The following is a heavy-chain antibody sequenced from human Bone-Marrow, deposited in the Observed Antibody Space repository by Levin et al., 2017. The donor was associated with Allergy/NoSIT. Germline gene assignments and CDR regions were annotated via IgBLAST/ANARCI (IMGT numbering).Heavy chain of an antibody. D-gene: IGHD2/OR15-2a*01. CDR1: GITFSSYA. Sequence: QTGGSLRLSCAASGITFSSYAMSWVRQPPGKGLEWVSAISGSVGSASYADSVKGRFTISRDNSKNALYLQMNSLRAEDTAVYYCAKDFYHNGPGYLDLWGRGTLVTVSS. CDR3: AKDFYHNGPGYLDL. V-gene: IGHV3-23*01. J-gene: IGHJ2*01. CDR2: ISGSVGSA.